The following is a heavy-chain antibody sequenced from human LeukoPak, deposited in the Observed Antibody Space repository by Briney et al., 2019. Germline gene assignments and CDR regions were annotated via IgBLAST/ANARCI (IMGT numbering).Heavy chain of an antibody. CDR2: ISASGGST. J-gene: IGHJ4*02. Sequence: PGGSLRLSCAASGFTFSSSAMSWVRQVPGKGLEWVSGISASGGSTYYADSVRGRFTISRDNSKNTLYLQMNSLRAEDTAVYYCARDPLNYYGSGSFPGGYWGQGTLVTVSS. CDR3: ARDPLNYYGSGSFPGGY. CDR1: GFTFSSSA. D-gene: IGHD3-10*01. V-gene: IGHV3-23*01.